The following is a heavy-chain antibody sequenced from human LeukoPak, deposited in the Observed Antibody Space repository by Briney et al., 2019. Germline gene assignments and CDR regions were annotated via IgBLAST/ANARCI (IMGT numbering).Heavy chain of an antibody. Sequence: SVKVSCKASGYTFTSYGISWVRQGPGQGLEWMGWISTYNGYTRYAQNPQGRVSMTTDTSTSTAYIELGSLRSDDTAVYYCARDDCSNGVCYMGDYWGQGTLVTVSS. J-gene: IGHJ4*02. CDR3: ARDDCSNGVCYMGDY. CDR2: ISTYNGYT. D-gene: IGHD2-8*01. CDR1: GYTFTSYG. V-gene: IGHV1-18*01.